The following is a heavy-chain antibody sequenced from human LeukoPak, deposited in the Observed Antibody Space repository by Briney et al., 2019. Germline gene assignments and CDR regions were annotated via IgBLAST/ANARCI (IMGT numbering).Heavy chain of an antibody. CDR2: ISSNGGST. V-gene: IGHV3-64*01. J-gene: IGHJ4*02. CDR3: ARAVGYSYGYVDY. CDR1: GFTFSSYA. D-gene: IGHD5-18*01. Sequence: PGGSLRLSCAASGFTFSSYAMHWVRQAPGKGLEYVSAISSNGGSTYYANSVKGRFTISRDNSKNTLYLQMGSLRAEDMAVYYCARAVGYSYGYVDYWGQGTLVTVSS.